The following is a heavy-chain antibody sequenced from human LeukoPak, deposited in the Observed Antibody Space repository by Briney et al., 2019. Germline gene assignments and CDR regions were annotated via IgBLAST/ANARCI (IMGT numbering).Heavy chain of an antibody. CDR2: IRYDGSNK. J-gene: IGHJ4*02. D-gene: IGHD2-2*01. Sequence: AGGSLRLSCAASGFTFSSYGMHWVRQAPGKGLEWVAFIRYDGSNKYYADSVKGRFTISRDNSKNTLYLQMNSLRAEDTAVYYCAKVLGYCSSTSCPFDYWGQGTLVTVSS. CDR3: AKVLGYCSSTSCPFDY. CDR1: GFTFSSYG. V-gene: IGHV3-30*02.